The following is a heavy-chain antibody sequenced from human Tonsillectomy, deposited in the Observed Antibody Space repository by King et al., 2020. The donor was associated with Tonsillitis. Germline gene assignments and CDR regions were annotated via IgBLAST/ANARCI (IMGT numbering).Heavy chain of an antibody. J-gene: IGHJ4*02. CDR1: GFTFSSSA. Sequence: VQLVESGGGVVQPGRSLRLSCAASGFTFSSSAVHWVRQAPGKGLEWVTVISSNGNAQFYADFVKGRFTISRDNSKNTLYLQMNSLSAEDTAVYYCVKDCGSVWTDLDYWGQGTLVTVPS. CDR2: ISSNGNAQ. V-gene: IGHV3-30*01. D-gene: IGHD5/OR15-5a*01. CDR3: VKDCGSVWTDLDY.